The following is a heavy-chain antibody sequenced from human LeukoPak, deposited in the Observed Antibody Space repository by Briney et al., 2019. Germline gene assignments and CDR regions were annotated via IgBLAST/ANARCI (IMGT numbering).Heavy chain of an antibody. CDR3: AKAHSPGPYYYYGMDV. Sequence: PGRSLRLSCAASGFTFSSYAMHWVRQAPGKGLEWVAVISYDGSNKYYADSVKGRFTISRDNSKNTLYLQMNSLRAEDTAVYYCAKAHSPGPYYYYGMDVWGQGTTVTVSS. CDR1: GFTFSSYA. V-gene: IGHV3-30-3*01. CDR2: ISYDGSNK. J-gene: IGHJ6*02.